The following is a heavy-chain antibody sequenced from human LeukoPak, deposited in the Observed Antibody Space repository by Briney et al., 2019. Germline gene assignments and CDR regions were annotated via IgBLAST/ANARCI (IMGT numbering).Heavy chain of an antibody. Sequence: GASVNVSCKASGYTFTSYDINWVRQAPGQGVEGVGWMNPNSGNTGYAQKFQCRVTITRNTSISTAYMELSSLRSEDTAVYYCARIQAKYSSRGFDHWGQGTLVTVSS. D-gene: IGHD6-13*01. CDR1: GYTFTSYD. CDR2: MNPNSGNT. J-gene: IGHJ5*02. V-gene: IGHV1-8*03. CDR3: ARIQAKYSSRGFDH.